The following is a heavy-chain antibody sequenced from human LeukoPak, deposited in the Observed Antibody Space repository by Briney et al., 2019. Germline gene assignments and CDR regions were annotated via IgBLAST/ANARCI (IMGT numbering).Heavy chain of an antibody. CDR1: GFSFSSYS. J-gene: IGHJ4*02. D-gene: IGHD3-10*01. Sequence: GGSVRLSCAASGFSFSSYSINWVRQAPGKGLEWVSVIYSGGSTYYADSVKGRFTISRDNSKNTLYLQMNSLRAEDTAVYYCARGAGGPFDYWGQGTLVTVSS. V-gene: IGHV3-66*01. CDR3: ARGAGGPFDY. CDR2: IYSGGST.